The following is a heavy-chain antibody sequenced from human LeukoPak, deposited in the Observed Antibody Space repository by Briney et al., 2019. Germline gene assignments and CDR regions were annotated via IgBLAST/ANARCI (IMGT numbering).Heavy chain of an antibody. CDR2: ISSSSSYI. CDR1: GFTFSSYS. V-gene: IGHV3-21*01. Sequence: GGSLRLSCAASGFTFSSYSMNWVRQAPGKGLEWVSSISSSSSYIYYADSVKGRFTISRDNAKNSLYLQMNSLRAEDTAVYYCARVYSSGWNDALDIWGQGTMVTVSS. D-gene: IGHD6-19*01. CDR3: ARVYSSGWNDALDI. J-gene: IGHJ3*02.